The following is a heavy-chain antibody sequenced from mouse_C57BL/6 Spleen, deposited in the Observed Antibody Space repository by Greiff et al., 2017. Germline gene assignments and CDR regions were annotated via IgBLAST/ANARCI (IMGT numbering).Heavy chain of an antibody. D-gene: IGHD2-1*01. Sequence: QVQLQQSGAELVKPGASVKISCKASGYAFSSYWMNWVKQRPGKGLEWIGQIYPGDGDTNYNGKFKGKATLTADKSSSTAYMQLSSLTSEDSAVYFCARGKIYYGPWFAYWGQGTLVTVSA. CDR2: IYPGDGDT. J-gene: IGHJ3*01. CDR1: GYAFSSYW. CDR3: ARGKIYYGPWFAY. V-gene: IGHV1-80*01.